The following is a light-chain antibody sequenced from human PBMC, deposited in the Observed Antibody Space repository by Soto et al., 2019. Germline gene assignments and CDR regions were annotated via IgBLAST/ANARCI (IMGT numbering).Light chain of an antibody. Sequence: EIVMTQSPATLSVSPGERATLSCRASQSIGSNLAWLQQKPGQAPRLLMHGASTRATGIPDRFSGSGSGTEFTLTISSLQSEDFAVYYCQQYNSWPPYTFGLGTKVEIK. CDR1: QSIGSN. V-gene: IGKV3-15*01. CDR3: QQYNSWPPYT. CDR2: GAS. J-gene: IGKJ2*01.